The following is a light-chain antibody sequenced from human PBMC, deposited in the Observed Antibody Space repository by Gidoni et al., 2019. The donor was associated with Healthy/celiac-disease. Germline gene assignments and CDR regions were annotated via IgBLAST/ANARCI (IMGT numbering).Light chain of an antibody. Sequence: QSALTQPASVSGSPGPSIPISCPGTSSDVGGYNYVSWYQQHPGKAPKLMIYDVSNRPSGVSNRFSGSKSCNTASLTISGLQAEDEADYYCSSYTSSSTRVFGGGTKLTVL. CDR3: SSYTSSSTRV. CDR1: SSDVGGYNY. J-gene: IGLJ2*01. CDR2: DVS. V-gene: IGLV2-14*01.